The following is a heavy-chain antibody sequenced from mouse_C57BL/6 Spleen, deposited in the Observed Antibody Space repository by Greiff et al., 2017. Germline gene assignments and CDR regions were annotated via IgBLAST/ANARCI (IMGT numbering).Heavy chain of an antibody. Sequence: EVQRVESEGGLVQPGSSLKLSCTASGFTFSDYYMAWVRQVPEKGLEWVANINYNGSSTYYLDSLKSRFIISRDNAKNILYLQMSSLKSEDTATYYCAREALLGRAMDYWGPGTSVTVSS. CDR3: AREALLGRAMDY. CDR1: GFTFSDYY. V-gene: IGHV5-16*01. J-gene: IGHJ4*01. D-gene: IGHD2-1*01. CDR2: INYNGSST.